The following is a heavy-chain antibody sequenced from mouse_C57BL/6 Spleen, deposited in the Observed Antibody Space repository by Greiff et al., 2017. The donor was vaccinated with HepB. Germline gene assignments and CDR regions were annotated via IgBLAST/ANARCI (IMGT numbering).Heavy chain of an antibody. CDR1: GFTFSSYG. CDR2: ISSGGSYT. Sequence: EVKVVESGGDLVKPGGSLKLSCAASGFTFSSYGMSWVRQTPDKRLEWVATISSGGSYTYYPDSVKGRFTISRDNAKNTLYLQMSSLKSEDTAMYYCARYGSSPAWFAYWGQGTLVTVSA. V-gene: IGHV5-6*01. CDR3: ARYGSSPAWFAY. J-gene: IGHJ3*01. D-gene: IGHD1-1*01.